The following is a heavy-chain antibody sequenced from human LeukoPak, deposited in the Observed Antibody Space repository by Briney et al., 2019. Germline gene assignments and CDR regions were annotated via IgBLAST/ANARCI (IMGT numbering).Heavy chain of an antibody. J-gene: IGHJ6*03. V-gene: IGHV1-18*01. CDR3: ARVPVVVRYYYYYYMDV. CDR1: GYTFTSYG. CDR2: ISAYNGNT. D-gene: IGHD2-2*01. Sequence: ASVKVSCKASGYTFTSYGISWVRQAPGQGLEWMGWISAYNGNTNYAQKLQGRVTMTTDTSTSTAYMELRSLRSDDTAVYYCARVPVVVRYYYYYYMDVWGKGTTVTVSS.